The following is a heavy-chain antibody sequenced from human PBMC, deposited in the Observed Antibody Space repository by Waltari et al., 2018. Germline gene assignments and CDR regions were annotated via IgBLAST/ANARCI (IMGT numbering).Heavy chain of an antibody. CDR1: GFTFGSFA. CDR3: AKRRYDTSGHFDH. D-gene: IGHD3-22*01. V-gene: IGHV3-23*01. CDR2: FSGSGGNT. Sequence: EVQLLESGGGLVQLGGSLRLSCSASGFTFGSFALSWVRQAPGEGLEWVSTFSGSGGNTYYADSVKGRFTISRDNSKNTLYLQMNSLRVDDTAVYYCAKRRYDTSGHFDHWGLGTLVTVSS. J-gene: IGHJ5*02.